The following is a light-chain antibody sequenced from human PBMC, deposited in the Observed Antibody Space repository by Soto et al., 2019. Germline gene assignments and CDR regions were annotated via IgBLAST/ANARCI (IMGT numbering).Light chain of an antibody. CDR1: QSLNNN. V-gene: IGKV3-15*01. CDR3: QQYNRWPPLT. Sequence: EIVMTQSPASLSASPGERATLSCRASQSLNNNLAWYQQKPGQAPRLLIYGASTRATGVSARFSGSGSGTEFTLTISSLQSEDFGVYYCQQYNRWPPLTFGGGTKV. J-gene: IGKJ4*01. CDR2: GAS.